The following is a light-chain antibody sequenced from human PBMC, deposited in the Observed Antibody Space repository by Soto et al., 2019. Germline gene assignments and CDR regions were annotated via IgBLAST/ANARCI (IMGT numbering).Light chain of an antibody. J-gene: IGKJ4*01. CDR2: SAS. CDR3: QQGLT. Sequence: EIVLTQSPGTLSLSPGERATLSCRASQSVASSYLAWYQQKPGQAPRLLIYSASNGATGIPDRFSGSGSGTDFILTISGLEPEDLAVYYCQQGLTFGGGTNVEIK. V-gene: IGKV3-20*01. CDR1: QSVASSY.